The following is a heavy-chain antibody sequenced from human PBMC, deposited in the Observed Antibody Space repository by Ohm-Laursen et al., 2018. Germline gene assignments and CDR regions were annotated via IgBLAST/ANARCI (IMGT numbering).Heavy chain of an antibody. D-gene: IGHD3-9*01. J-gene: IGHJ6*02. CDR3: AWLLTGYPPRYYGMDV. V-gene: IGHV3-30*03. Sequence: SLRLSCAASGFTFSSYGMHWVRQAPGKGLEWMTGISNDGNNQYYLDSVKGRFTISRDNSKNTLYLEMSSLRGEDTAVYYCAWLLTGYPPRYYGMDVWGQGTTVTVSS. CDR1: GFTFSSYG. CDR2: ISNDGNNQ.